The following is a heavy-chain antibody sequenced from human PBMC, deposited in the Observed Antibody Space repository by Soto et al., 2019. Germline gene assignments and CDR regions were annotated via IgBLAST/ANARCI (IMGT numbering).Heavy chain of an antibody. Sequence: SETLSLTCTVSGGSISSYYWSWIRQSPEKGLEWIGYITYSGSANYNPSLKSRVTILVDTSRNQFSLMLGSVTAADTAVYYCARSWTWGDIVVVPAAENAFDIWGQGTMVTVSS. J-gene: IGHJ3*02. V-gene: IGHV4-59*01. CDR1: GGSISSYY. D-gene: IGHD2-2*01. CDR3: ARSWTWGDIVVVPAAENAFDI. CDR2: ITYSGSA.